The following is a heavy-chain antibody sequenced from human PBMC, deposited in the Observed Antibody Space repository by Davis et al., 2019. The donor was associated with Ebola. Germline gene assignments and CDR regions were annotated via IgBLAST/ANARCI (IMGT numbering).Heavy chain of an antibody. Sequence: GESLKISCAASGFTFSSYEMNWVRQAPGKGLEWVSYISSSGTTIYYADSVKGRFTISRDNAKNSLYLQMNSLRAEDTAVYYCARAGASGYDLAPDYWGQGTLVTVSS. J-gene: IGHJ4*02. CDR2: ISSSGTTI. CDR1: GFTFSSYE. V-gene: IGHV3-48*03. D-gene: IGHD5-12*01. CDR3: ARAGASGYDLAPDY.